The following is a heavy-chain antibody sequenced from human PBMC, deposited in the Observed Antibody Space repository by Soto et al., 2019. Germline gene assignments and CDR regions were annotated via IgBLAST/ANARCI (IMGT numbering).Heavy chain of an antibody. Sequence: PSETLSLTCAVCGGSFSDSYWSWIRQSPEKGLEWIGEITNSGSTYYNPSLKSRVTISGDTSKNQFSLEVRPVTAADTAVYFCARGRTAIATRWFDSWGQGTLVTVSS. V-gene: IGHV4-34*01. CDR2: ITNSGST. D-gene: IGHD1-1*01. CDR1: GGSFSDSY. CDR3: ARGRTAIATRWFDS. J-gene: IGHJ5*01.